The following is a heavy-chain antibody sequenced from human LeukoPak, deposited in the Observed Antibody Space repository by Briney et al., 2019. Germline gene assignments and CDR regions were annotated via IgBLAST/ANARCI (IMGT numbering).Heavy chain of an antibody. Sequence: SETLSLTCAVYGGSFSGYYWSWIRQPPGKGLEWIGEINHSGSTNYNPSLKSRVTISVDTSRNQFSLKLSSVTAADRAVYYCARGRYDFWSPWGQGTLVTVSS. CDR3: ARGRYDFWSP. D-gene: IGHD3-3*01. CDR2: INHSGST. J-gene: IGHJ5*02. V-gene: IGHV4-34*01. CDR1: GGSFSGYY.